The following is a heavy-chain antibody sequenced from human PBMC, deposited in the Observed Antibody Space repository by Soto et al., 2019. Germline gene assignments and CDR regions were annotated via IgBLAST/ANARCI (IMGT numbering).Heavy chain of an antibody. J-gene: IGHJ6*02. V-gene: IGHV3-30*18. Sequence: QVQLVESGGGVVQPGRSLRLSCAASGFTFSSYGMHWVRQAPGKGLEWVAVISYDGSNKYYADSVKGRFTISRDNSKNTVYLQMNSLRAEDTAVYYCAKDMTTYDFWSGYYYYYYGMDVWGQGTTVTVSS. D-gene: IGHD3-3*01. CDR2: ISYDGSNK. CDR3: AKDMTTYDFWSGYYYYYYGMDV. CDR1: GFTFSSYG.